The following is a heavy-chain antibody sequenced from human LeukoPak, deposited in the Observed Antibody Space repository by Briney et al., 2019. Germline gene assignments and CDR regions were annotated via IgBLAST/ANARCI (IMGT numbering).Heavy chain of an antibody. Sequence: ASVKVSCKVSGYTLTELSMHWVRQAAGKGLEWMGGFDPEDGETIYAQKFQGRVTMTEDTSTDTAYMELSSLRSEDTAVYYCATEGLVVVTERGFDYWGQGTLVTVSS. D-gene: IGHD3-22*01. J-gene: IGHJ4*02. CDR3: ATEGLVVVTERGFDY. CDR1: GYTLTELS. V-gene: IGHV1-24*01. CDR2: FDPEDGET.